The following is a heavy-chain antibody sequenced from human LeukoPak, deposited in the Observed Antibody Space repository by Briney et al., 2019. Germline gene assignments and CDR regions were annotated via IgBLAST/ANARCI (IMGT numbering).Heavy chain of an antibody. J-gene: IGHJ4*02. CDR1: GFTFDDYG. Sequence: PGGSLRLSCAVSGFTFDDYGMSGVRQAPGKGLEWVSGINWNGAGTGYADSVKGRFTISRDNAKNSLYLQMNSLRAEDTALYYCARALRRHKYDYSSPDYWGQGTLVTVSS. CDR2: INWNGAGT. V-gene: IGHV3-20*04. D-gene: IGHD3-16*01. CDR3: ARALRRHKYDYSSPDY.